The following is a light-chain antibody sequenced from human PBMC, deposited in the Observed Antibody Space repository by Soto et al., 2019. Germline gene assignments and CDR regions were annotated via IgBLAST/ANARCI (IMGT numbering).Light chain of an antibody. CDR1: QSVNGNY. J-gene: IGKJ2*01. CDR2: GAS. Sequence: EIVLTQSPGTLSLSPGERATLSCRASQSVNGNYLTWYQQKPGQAPRLLIYGASSRATGIPDRFSGSGSGTDFTLTISRLEPEDFEVYYCQQYGSSFRYTFGQGTKLEIK. V-gene: IGKV3-20*01. CDR3: QQYGSSFRYT.